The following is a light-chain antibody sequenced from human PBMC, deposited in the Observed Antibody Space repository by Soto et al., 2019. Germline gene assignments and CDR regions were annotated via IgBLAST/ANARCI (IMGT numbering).Light chain of an antibody. CDR1: SSDVGGYNY. J-gene: IGLJ2*01. V-gene: IGLV2-14*01. CDR2: DVS. CDR3: SSYTSSSTVV. Sequence: QSALTQPASVSGSPGQSITISCTGTSSDVGGYNYVSWYQQHPGKAPKLMIYDVSNRPSGVSNRFSGSKSGNMASLTISGLLAEDEADYYCSSYTSSSTVVFGGGTKLTVL.